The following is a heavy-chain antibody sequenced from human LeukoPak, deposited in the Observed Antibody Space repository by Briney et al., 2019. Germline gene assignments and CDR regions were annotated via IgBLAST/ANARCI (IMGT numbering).Heavy chain of an antibody. CDR2: ITWDSTST. CDR1: GFTFDAYT. CDR3: AKGSSTFYYYYMDV. Sequence: PGGSLRLSCAASGFTFDAYTMHWIRQAPGKGLEWVSLITWDSTSTYYADSVKGRFTISRDNSKNSLYLQMNSLRPEDTALYYCAKGSSTFYYYYMDVWGKGTTVTVSS. J-gene: IGHJ6*03. V-gene: IGHV3-43*01. D-gene: IGHD1-26*01.